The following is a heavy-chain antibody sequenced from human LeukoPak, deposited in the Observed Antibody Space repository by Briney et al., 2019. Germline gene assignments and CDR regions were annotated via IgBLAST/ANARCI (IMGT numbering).Heavy chain of an antibody. CDR3: ARGRGRKQQLEKNWFDP. CDR1: GYTFTSYG. CDR2: ISAYNGNT. V-gene: IGHV1-18*01. D-gene: IGHD6-13*01. Sequence: ASVKVSCKGSGYTFTSYGISWVRQAPGQGLEWMGWISAYNGNTNYAQKLQGRVTMTTDTSTSTAYMELRSLRSDDTAVYYCARGRGRKQQLEKNWFDPWGQGTLVTVSS. J-gene: IGHJ5*02.